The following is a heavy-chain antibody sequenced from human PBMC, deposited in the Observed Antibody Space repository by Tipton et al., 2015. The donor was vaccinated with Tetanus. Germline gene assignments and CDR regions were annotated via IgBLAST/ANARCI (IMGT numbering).Heavy chain of an antibody. CDR3: AKVGVGATTQFDY. D-gene: IGHD1-26*01. V-gene: IGHV3-23*01. CDR1: GFTFSSYS. Sequence: SLRLSCAASGFTFSSYSMNWVRQAPGKGLEWVSAISGSGGSTYYADSVKGRFTISRDNSKNTLYLQMNSLRAEDTAVYYCAKVGVGATTQFDYWGQGTLVTVSS. J-gene: IGHJ4*02. CDR2: ISGSGGST.